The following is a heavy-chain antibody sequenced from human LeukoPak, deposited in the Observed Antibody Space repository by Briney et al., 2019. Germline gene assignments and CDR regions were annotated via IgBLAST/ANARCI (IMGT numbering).Heavy chain of an antibody. V-gene: IGHV3-30*04. CDR1: GSTFRSYT. D-gene: IGHD1-26*01. CDR2: ILYDGRTT. J-gene: IGHJ4*02. CDR3: AREILGSAFSFDY. Sequence: GRSLRLSCAASGSTFRSYTMHWVRQAPGKGLEWVAVILYDGRTTNYAESVRGRFTISRDTSENTLYLQMNNLRPEDTAIYYCAREILGSAFSFDYWGQGTLVTVSS.